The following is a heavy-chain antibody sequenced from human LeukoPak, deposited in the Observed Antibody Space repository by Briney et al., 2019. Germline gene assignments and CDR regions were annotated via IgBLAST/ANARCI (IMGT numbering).Heavy chain of an antibody. Sequence: ASVKVSCKASGYTFTSYDINWVRQATGQGLEWMGWMNPNSGNTGYAQKFQGRVTMTRNTSISTAYMALSSLRSEDTAVYYCARVGTTVTTEDYYYYYYMDVWGKGTTVTVSS. D-gene: IGHD4-11*01. V-gene: IGHV1-8*01. J-gene: IGHJ6*03. CDR1: GYTFTSYD. CDR3: ARVGTTVTTEDYYYYYYMDV. CDR2: MNPNSGNT.